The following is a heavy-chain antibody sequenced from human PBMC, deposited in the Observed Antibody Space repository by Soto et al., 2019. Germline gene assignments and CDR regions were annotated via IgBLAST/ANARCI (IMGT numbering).Heavy chain of an antibody. CDR2: MHYSGST. CDR1: GGSISSYY. J-gene: IGHJ5*02. D-gene: IGHD6-19*01. CDR3: ASNGCHYPNWFDP. Sequence: PSETLSLTCTVSGGSISSYYWSWIRQPPGKGLEWIGYMHYSGSTNYNPSLKSRVTISVDTSKNQFSLKLRSVTAADTAVYYCASNGCHYPNWFDPWGQGTLVTVSS. V-gene: IGHV4-59*01.